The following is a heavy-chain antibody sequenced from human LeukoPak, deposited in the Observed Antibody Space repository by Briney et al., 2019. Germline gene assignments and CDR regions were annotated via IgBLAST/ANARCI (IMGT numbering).Heavy chain of an antibody. Sequence: PGGSLRLSCAASGFTFSSYAVSWVRQAPGKGLEWVSAISGSGGSTYFADSVKGRFTISRDNSKNTLYLQMNSLRAEDTAVYYCAKERTYSYGPDAAFDTWGQGTMVTVSS. J-gene: IGHJ3*02. CDR3: AKERTYSYGPDAAFDT. D-gene: IGHD5-18*01. V-gene: IGHV3-23*01. CDR2: ISGSGGST. CDR1: GFTFSSYA.